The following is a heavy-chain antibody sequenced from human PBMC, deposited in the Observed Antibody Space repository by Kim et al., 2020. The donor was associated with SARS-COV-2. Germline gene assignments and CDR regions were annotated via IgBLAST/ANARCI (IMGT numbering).Heavy chain of an antibody. CDR1: GYTFTSYA. J-gene: IGHJ4*02. CDR2: INAGNGNT. D-gene: IGHD6-19*01. Sequence: ASVKVSCKASGYTFTSYAMHWVRQAPGQRLEWMGWINAGNGNTKYSQKFQGRVTITRDTSASTAYMELSSLRSEDTAVYYCARDLSGWYLVDYWGQGTLVTVSS. V-gene: IGHV1-3*01. CDR3: ARDLSGWYLVDY.